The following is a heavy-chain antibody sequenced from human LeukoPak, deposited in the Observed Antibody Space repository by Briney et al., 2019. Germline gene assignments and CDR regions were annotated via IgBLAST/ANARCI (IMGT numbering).Heavy chain of an antibody. CDR3: AKAGMMVTPRSYFDF. CDR1: GFIFSYYG. D-gene: IGHD2-21*02. V-gene: IGHV3-23*01. Sequence: QSGGSLRLSCEVSGFIFSYYGMNWVRQAPGKGLEWVSAISDSGDATYFADSVKGRFTISRDNSKNTVYLQMNFLRADDTAVYYCAKAGMMVTPRSYFDFWGRGSLVIVSS. CDR2: ISDSGDAT. J-gene: IGHJ2*01.